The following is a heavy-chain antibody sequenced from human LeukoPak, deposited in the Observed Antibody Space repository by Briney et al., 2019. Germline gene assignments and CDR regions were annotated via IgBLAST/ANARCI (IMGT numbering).Heavy chain of an antibody. CDR2: MYYTGNT. Sequence: SETLSLTCTVSGVSITSGNYYWDWIRQPPGQGLEWIGSMYYTGNTYYNPSLTSRVTLSLDTSKNHFSLRLSSLTAADTAVYYCATQRLATVAPFDNWGQGTLVTVSS. J-gene: IGHJ4*02. V-gene: IGHV4-39*01. D-gene: IGHD4-23*01. CDR1: GVSITSGNYY. CDR3: ATQRLATVAPFDN.